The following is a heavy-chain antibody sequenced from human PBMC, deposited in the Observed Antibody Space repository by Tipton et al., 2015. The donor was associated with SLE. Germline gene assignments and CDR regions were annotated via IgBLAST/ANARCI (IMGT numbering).Heavy chain of an antibody. CDR1: GFTFSSSA. CDR3: ARRIGSYYGMDV. CDR2: ISGNGGSI. V-gene: IGHV3-23*01. J-gene: IGHJ6*02. D-gene: IGHD1-26*01. Sequence: SLRLSCAASGFTFSSSAMSWVRQAEGKGLEWVSTISGNGGSIHYADSVKDRFTISRDNSKDTLYLQMNSLRAEDTAVYYCARRIGSYYGMDVWGQGTTVTVSS.